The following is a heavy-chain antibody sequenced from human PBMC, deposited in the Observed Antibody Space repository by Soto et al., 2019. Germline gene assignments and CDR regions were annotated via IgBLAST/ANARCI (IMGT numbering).Heavy chain of an antibody. CDR2: INAISGGT. CDR3: ARVPGLELLDY. D-gene: IGHD1-7*01. V-gene: IGHV1-2*02. Sequence: QVQLVQSGAEVKKPGGSAKVSCKASGYTFTGYYIHCVRHAPGQGVEWVGWINAISGGTNNEQKFQGRVTMTRDTAISTAYMELSRLRSDDTDVYYCARVPGLELLDYWGQGTLVTVSS. CDR1: GYTFTGYY. J-gene: IGHJ4*02.